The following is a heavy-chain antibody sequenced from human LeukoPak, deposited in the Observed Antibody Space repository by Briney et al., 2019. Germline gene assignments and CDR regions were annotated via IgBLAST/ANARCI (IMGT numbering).Heavy chain of an antibody. Sequence: GGSLRLSCAASGFTFSSYGMHWVRQAPGKGLEWVAVISYDGSNKYYADSVKGRFTISRDNSKNTLYLQMNSLRAEDTAVYYCARERGGLRWSIFDYWGQGTLVTVSS. J-gene: IGHJ4*02. V-gene: IGHV3-30*03. D-gene: IGHD4-23*01. CDR1: GFTFSSYG. CDR3: ARERGGLRWSIFDY. CDR2: ISYDGSNK.